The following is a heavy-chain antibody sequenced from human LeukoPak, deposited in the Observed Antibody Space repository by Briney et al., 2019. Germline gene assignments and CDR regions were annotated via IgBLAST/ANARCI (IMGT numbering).Heavy chain of an antibody. CDR3: ARDDYGGKLDI. V-gene: IGHV3-33*01. CDR1: GFTFSNYD. CDR2: IWYDGSNK. D-gene: IGHD4-23*01. J-gene: IGHJ3*02. Sequence: GGSLRLSCAASGFTFSNYDMHWVRQAPGKGLEWVAVIWYDGSNKYYADSVKGRFTISRDNSKKTLYLQMNRLRDEDTAVYYCARDDYGGKLDIWGQGTVVTVSS.